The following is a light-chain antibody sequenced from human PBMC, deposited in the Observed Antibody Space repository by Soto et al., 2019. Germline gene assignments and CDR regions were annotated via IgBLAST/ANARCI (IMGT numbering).Light chain of an antibody. CDR1: HSISSW. J-gene: IGKJ1*01. Sequence: DIQMTQSPSTLSASVGDRVTITCRASHSISSWLAWYQQKPGKAPKLMIYDASSSESGVPSRFSGSGSGTEFTLTSSSLQPDDFATYYCQQYNSYSFGQGTKVEIK. CDR2: DAS. V-gene: IGKV1-5*01. CDR3: QQYNSYS.